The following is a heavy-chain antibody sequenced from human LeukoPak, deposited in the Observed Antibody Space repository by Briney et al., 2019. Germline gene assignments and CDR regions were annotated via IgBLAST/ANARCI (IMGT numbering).Heavy chain of an antibody. D-gene: IGHD1-26*01. CDR1: GFTVSSNS. Sequence: GGSLRLSCTVSGFTVSSNSMSWVRQAPGKGLEWVSFIYSDNTHYSDSVKGRFTISRDNSKKTLYLQMNSLRAEDTAVYYCAKGFGSYYSSGVFMASWGQGTLVTVSS. CDR3: AKGFGSYYSSGVFMAS. J-gene: IGHJ5*02. CDR2: IYSDNT. V-gene: IGHV3-66*03.